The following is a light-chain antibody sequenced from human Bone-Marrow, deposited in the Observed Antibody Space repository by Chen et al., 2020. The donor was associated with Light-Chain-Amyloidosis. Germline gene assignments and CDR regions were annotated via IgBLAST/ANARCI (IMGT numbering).Light chain of an antibody. J-gene: IGKJ4*01. CDR2: AAS. CDR3: QQSYISPVN. Sequence: DIQMTQSPSSLSASVGDRLTITCRASQTINSYLNWYQQKPGKAPKLLIYAASNLERGVPSRFSGSGSGTDFALTIISLQPDDFATYFWQQSYISPVNFGGGTKVDIK. V-gene: IGKV1-39*01. CDR1: QTINSY.